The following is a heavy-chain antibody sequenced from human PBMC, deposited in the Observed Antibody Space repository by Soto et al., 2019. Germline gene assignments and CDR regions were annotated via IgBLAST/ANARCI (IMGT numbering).Heavy chain of an antibody. CDR3: ARDSGYTNIKYYYYYGMDV. CDR1: GYTFTDYY. D-gene: IGHD5-12*01. J-gene: IGHJ6*02. V-gene: IGHV1-2*02. CDR2: INPNTGDT. Sequence: ASVKVSCKASGYTFTDYYLHWVRQAPGQGLEWMGWINPNTGDTNYAQKFQGRVTVTSDTSIRTGYMELSRLRSDDTAVYYCARDSGYTNIKYYYYYGMDVWGQGTTVTVSS.